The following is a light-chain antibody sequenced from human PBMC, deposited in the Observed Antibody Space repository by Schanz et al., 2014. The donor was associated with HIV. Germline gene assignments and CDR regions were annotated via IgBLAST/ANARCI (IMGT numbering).Light chain of an antibody. Sequence: EIVLTQSPGTLSLSPGERATLSCRASQSVSSNSLGWYQQKRGQAPRLLIYGASSRATGIPDRFSGSGSGTDFTLTISSLEPEDFAVYYCQHYGSSFGPGTKVDIK. V-gene: IGKV3-20*01. J-gene: IGKJ3*01. CDR3: QHYGSS. CDR1: QSVSSNS. CDR2: GAS.